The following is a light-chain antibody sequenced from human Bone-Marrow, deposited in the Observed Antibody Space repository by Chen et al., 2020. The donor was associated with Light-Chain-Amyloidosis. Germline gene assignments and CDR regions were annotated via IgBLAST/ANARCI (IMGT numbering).Light chain of an antibody. Sequence: QLVLTQPPSAPSSLGASVTFTCSLSSGHSSYAIAWHQQQPEKGPRYLLKINSDGSHLNGDGIPDRFSASGSGAERSLTISRLQSEDEADYYCQTWGTGVRGVFGGGTKLTVV. CDR2: INSDGSH. CDR1: SGHSSYA. V-gene: IGLV4-69*01. J-gene: IGLJ3*02. CDR3: QTWGTGVRGV.